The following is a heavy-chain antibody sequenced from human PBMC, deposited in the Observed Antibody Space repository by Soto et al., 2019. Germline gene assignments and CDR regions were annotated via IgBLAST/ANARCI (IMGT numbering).Heavy chain of an antibody. CDR1: GGSISSGGYS. CDR3: AREMYYDILTGGGYYFDY. Sequence: QLQLQESGSGLVKPSQTLSLTCAVSGGSISSGGYSWSWIRQPPGKGLEWIGYIYHSGSTYYNPSLKSRVTISVDRSKNQFSLKLSSVTAADTAVYYCAREMYYDILTGGGYYFDYWGQGTLVTVSS. D-gene: IGHD3-9*01. J-gene: IGHJ4*02. CDR2: IYHSGST. V-gene: IGHV4-30-2*01.